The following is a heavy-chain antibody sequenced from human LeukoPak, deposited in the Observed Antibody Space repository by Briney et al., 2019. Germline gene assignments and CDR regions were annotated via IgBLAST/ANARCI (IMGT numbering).Heavy chain of an antibody. Sequence: RASVKVSCKASGYTFTSYGISWVRQAPGQGLEWMGWISAYNGNTNYAQKLQGRVTMTTDTSTSTAYMELRSLRSDDTAVYYCARGYYYDSSGPYYMDVWGKGTTVTVSS. CDR3: ARGYYYDSSGPYYMDV. CDR2: ISAYNGNT. J-gene: IGHJ6*03. V-gene: IGHV1-18*01. D-gene: IGHD3-22*01. CDR1: GYTFTSYG.